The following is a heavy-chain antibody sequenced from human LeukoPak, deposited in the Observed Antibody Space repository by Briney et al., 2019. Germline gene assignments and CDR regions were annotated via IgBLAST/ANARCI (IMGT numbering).Heavy chain of an antibody. Sequence: SETLSLTCTVSGGSISSYYWSWIRQPPGKGLEWIGYIYYSGSTNYNPSLKSRVTISVDTSKNQFSLKLSSVTAADTAVYYCARDPRDAYWGQGTLVTVSS. CDR3: ARDPRDAY. V-gene: IGHV4-59*12. J-gene: IGHJ4*02. CDR2: IYYSGST. CDR1: GGSISSYY.